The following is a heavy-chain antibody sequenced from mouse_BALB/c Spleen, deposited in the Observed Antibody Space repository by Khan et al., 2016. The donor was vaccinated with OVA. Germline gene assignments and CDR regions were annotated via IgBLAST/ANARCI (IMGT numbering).Heavy chain of an antibody. J-gene: IGHJ4*01. V-gene: IGHV14-3*02. CDR1: GFNINDTC. Sequence: VQLQQPGAELVKPGASVKLSCTASGFNINDTCLHWVKQRPEQGLEWIGRIDPANGDTKYDPKFQAKATITADTPSNIAYLQLSSLTSEDTAVYYCARASSLWPMDYWGQGTSGTVSS. CDR3: ARASSLWPMDY. D-gene: IGHD1-1*01. CDR2: IDPANGDT.